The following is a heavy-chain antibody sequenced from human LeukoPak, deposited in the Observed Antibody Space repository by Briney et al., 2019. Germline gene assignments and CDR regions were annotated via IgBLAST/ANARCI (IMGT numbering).Heavy chain of an antibody. Sequence: PGGSLRLSCAASGFTFSSYAKSWVRQAPGKGLEWVSSISSSGRNTYYSDSVKGRFTISRDNSKNTLYLQMSSLRAEDTAVYYCAKRDRPCSGDCSAPYYFDYWGQGTLVTVSS. CDR2: ISSSGRNT. CDR3: AKRDRPCSGDCSAPYYFDY. CDR1: GFTFSSYA. V-gene: IGHV3-23*01. J-gene: IGHJ4*02. D-gene: IGHD2-21*02.